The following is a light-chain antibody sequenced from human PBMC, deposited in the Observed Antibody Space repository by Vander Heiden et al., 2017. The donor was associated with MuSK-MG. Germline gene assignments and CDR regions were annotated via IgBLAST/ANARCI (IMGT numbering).Light chain of an antibody. CDR1: SGSIASNY. V-gene: IGLV6-57*03. CDR2: EDN. CDR3: QSYDSSNLV. J-gene: IGLJ2*01. Sequence: NFMLTQPHSVSESPGKTVTIACTRSSGSIASNYVQWYQQRPGSAPNTVIYEDNQRPCGVPDRFSGSIDSSANSASLTISGLKTEDEDDYYCQSYDSSNLVFGGGTKLTVL.